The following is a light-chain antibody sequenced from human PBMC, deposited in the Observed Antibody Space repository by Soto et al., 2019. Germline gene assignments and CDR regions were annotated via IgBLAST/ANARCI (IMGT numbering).Light chain of an antibody. CDR1: QSVSNNY. CDR3: QHRMNWPLT. V-gene: IGKV3D-20*02. CDR2: GAS. J-gene: IGKJ5*01. Sequence: EIVLTQSPGTLSLSPEERATLSCTASQSVSNNYLAWYQQKPGQAPRLLIYGASSRATGIPDRFSGSGYGTDFNLTISSLETEDFAVYYCQHRMNWPLTFGQGTRLEI.